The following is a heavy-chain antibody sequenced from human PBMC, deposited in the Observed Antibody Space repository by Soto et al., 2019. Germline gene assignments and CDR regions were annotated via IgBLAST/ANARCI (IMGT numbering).Heavy chain of an antibody. J-gene: IGHJ6*02. CDR3: AKDKRRFLEWVPFGYYYYGMDV. CDR2: ISYDGSNK. D-gene: IGHD3-3*01. V-gene: IGHV3-30*18. Sequence: GGSLRLSCAASGFTFSSYGMHWVRQAPGKGLEWVAVISYDGSNKYHADSVKGRFTISRDNSKNTLYLQINSLRAEDTAVYYCAKDKRRFLEWVPFGYYYYGMDVWGQGTTVTVSS. CDR1: GFTFSSYG.